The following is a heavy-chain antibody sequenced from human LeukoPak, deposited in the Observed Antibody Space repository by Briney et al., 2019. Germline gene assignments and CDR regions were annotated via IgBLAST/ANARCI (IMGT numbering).Heavy chain of an antibody. V-gene: IGHV3-7*01. Sequence: PGGSLRLSCAASGFTFSSYSMNWVRQAPGKGLEWVANIKEDGSEKYYVDSVKGRFTISRDNAKKSLYLQMNSLRAEDTAVYYCARARGVGATFGFYFDYWGQGTLVTVSS. D-gene: IGHD1-26*01. CDR2: IKEDGSEK. CDR1: GFTFSSYS. CDR3: ARARGVGATFGFYFDY. J-gene: IGHJ4*02.